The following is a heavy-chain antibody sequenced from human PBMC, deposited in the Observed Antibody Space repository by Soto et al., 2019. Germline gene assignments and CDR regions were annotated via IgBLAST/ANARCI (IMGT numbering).Heavy chain of an antibody. J-gene: IGHJ4*02. CDR2: ISAYNGNT. CDR1: GYSFTSYG. V-gene: IGHV1-18*01. CDR3: SRDLAVARIDY. D-gene: IGHD6-19*01. Sequence: QVQLVQSGAEVKKPGASVKVSCKASGYSFTSYGISWVRQAPGQGREWMGWISAYNGNTKSAQKLQGRVSMTTDTATRTADMELRYLGADDKDVYYCSRDLAVARIDYCGQGTLVTVSS.